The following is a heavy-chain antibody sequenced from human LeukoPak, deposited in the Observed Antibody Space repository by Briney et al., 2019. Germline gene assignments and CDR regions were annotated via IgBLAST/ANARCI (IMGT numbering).Heavy chain of an antibody. D-gene: IGHD4-17*01. CDR3: AKDHGSDYVSDY. CDR2: ISGSGGST. Sequence: TGGSLRLSCAASGFTVSSNYMNWVRQAPGKGLEWVSAISGSGGSTYYADSVKGRFTISRDNSKNTLYLQMNSLRAEDTAVYYCAKDHGSDYVSDYWGQGTLVTVSS. V-gene: IGHV3-23*01. J-gene: IGHJ4*02. CDR1: GFTVSSNY.